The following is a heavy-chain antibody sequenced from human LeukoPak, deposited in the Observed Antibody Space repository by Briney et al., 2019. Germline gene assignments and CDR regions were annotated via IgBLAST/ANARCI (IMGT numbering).Heavy chain of an antibody. D-gene: IGHD2-21*01. CDR1: GDSVSSKSAA. J-gene: IGHJ4*02. V-gene: IGHV6-1*01. CDR2: TYYRSKWNN. CDR3: ARYSGLGVPDY. Sequence: SQTLSLTCAISGDSVSSKSAARNWIRQSPSRGLEWLGRTYYRSKWNNDHAVSVRGRITINPDTSKNQFSLLLNSVTPEDTAMYYCARYSGLGVPDYWGQGTLVTVST.